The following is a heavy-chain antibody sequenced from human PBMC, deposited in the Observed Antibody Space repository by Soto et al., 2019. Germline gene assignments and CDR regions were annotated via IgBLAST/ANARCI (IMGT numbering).Heavy chain of an antibody. D-gene: IGHD3-3*01. CDR1: GFSVSSDY. V-gene: IGHV3-53*02. CDR3: ARATEWNALDI. Sequence: DVQLVETGGGLIQPGGSLRLSCAASGFSVSSDYMNWVRQDPGKGLEWVSVIYRGGSTYYADSVRGRFTISRDNSENTLFIHMNTLRAEDTAVYYCARATEWNALDIWGQGTMVTVSS. J-gene: IGHJ3*02. CDR2: IYRGGST.